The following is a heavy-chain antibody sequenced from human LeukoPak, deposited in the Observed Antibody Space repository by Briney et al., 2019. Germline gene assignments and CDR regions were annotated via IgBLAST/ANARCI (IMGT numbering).Heavy chain of an antibody. D-gene: IGHD2-21*02. Sequence: APVKVSCKASGYTFTGYYMHWVRQAPGQGLEWMGWINPNSGDTNYAQKFQGRVTMTRDTSISTAYMELSRLRSDDTAVYYCASIVVVTARYAFDIWGQGTMVTVSS. CDR2: INPNSGDT. V-gene: IGHV1-2*02. CDR1: GYTFTGYY. J-gene: IGHJ3*02. CDR3: ASIVVVTARYAFDI.